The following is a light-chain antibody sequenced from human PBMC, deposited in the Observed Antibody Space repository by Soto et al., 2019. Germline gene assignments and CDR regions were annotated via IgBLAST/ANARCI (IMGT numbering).Light chain of an antibody. CDR3: SSYTSSSTWL. CDR1: SSDVGAYNY. V-gene: IGLV2-14*03. Sequence: QSALTQPASVSGSPGQSITISCTGTSSDVGAYNYVSWYQQHPGKAPKLMIYEVSNRPSGVSNRFSGSKSANTASLTISGLQAGDEADYYCSSYTSSSTWLFGGGPKLTVL. CDR2: EVS. J-gene: IGLJ3*02.